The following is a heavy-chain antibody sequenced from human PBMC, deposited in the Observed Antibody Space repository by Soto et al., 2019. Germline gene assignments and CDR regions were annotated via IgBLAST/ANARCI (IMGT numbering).Heavy chain of an antibody. D-gene: IGHD6-13*01. CDR3: ARGQSPQGRRQQQVSRKKYYFDY. Sequence: PSETLSLTCTVSGGSISSGGYYWSWIRQHPGKGLEWIGYIYYSGSTYYNPSLKSRVTISVDTSKNQFSLKLSSVTAADTAVYYCARGQSPQGRRQQQVSRKKYYFDYWGQGTLVTVSS. J-gene: IGHJ4*02. CDR2: IYYSGST. CDR1: GGSISSGGYY. V-gene: IGHV4-31*03.